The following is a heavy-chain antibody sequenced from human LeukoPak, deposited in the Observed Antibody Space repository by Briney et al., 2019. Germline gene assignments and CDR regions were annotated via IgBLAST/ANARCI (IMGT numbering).Heavy chain of an antibody. CDR1: GFTFSNYW. V-gene: IGHV3-7*01. J-gene: IGHJ4*02. D-gene: IGHD5-12*01. CDR2: INQDGSKE. Sequence: PGGSLRLSCAASGFTFSNYWMTWVRQAPGKGLEWVAHINQDGSKEYYMDSVKARFTISRDNANNSLSLQMNSLRAEDTAVYYCVRDGGVSGYDLLDYWGQGTLVTVSS. CDR3: VRDGGVSGYDLLDY.